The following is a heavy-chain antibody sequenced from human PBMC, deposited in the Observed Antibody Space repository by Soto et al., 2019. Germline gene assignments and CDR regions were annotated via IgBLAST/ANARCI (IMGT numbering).Heavy chain of an antibody. CDR3: ASDHSGPD. Sequence: GPEVRKPGASVNVSCMASGDSFSKFGINWVRQAPGQGLEWMGWISGYSGQTNYAQKFQGRVTMTRDTSTTTAYMEMRTLRSDDTAVYFCASDHSGPDWGQGTLVTVSS. D-gene: IGHD6-25*01. J-gene: IGHJ4*02. CDR1: GDSFSKFG. V-gene: IGHV1-18*01. CDR2: ISGYSGQT.